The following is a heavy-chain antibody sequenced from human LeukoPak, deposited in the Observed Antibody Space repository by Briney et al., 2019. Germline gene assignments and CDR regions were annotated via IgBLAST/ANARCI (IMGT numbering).Heavy chain of an antibody. CDR3: ARSGQRGIAAADY. CDR2: INPNSGGT. V-gene: IGHV1-2*06. CDR1: GYTFTGYY. D-gene: IGHD6-13*01. J-gene: IGHJ4*02. Sequence: GASVKVSCKASGYTFTGYYMHWVRQAPGQGLEWMGRINPNSGGTNYAQKFQGRVTITRNTSISTAYMELSSLRSEDTAVYYCARSGQRGIAAADYWGQGILVTVSS.